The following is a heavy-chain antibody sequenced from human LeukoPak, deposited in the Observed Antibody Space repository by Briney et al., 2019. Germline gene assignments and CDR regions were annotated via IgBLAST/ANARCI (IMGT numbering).Heavy chain of an antibody. D-gene: IGHD1-26*01. Sequence: GGSLRLSCAASGFTFSSYSTNWVRQAPGKGLEWVSSISSSSSYIYYADSVKGRFTISRDNAKNSLYLQMNSLRPEDTAVYYCARENSGSYYQFDCWGQGTLVTVSS. J-gene: IGHJ4*02. V-gene: IGHV3-21*01. CDR3: ARENSGSYYQFDC. CDR1: GFTFSSYS. CDR2: ISSSSSYI.